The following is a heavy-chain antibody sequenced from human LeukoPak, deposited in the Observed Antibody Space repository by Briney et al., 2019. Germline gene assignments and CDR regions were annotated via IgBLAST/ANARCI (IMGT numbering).Heavy chain of an antibody. J-gene: IGHJ6*03. CDR2: IYPGDSDT. CDR1: GYSFTSYW. CDR3: ARHADYYDSSGHTNLHYYYYYYMDV. Sequence: GESLKISCKGSGYSFTSYWIGWVRQMPGKGLEWMRIIYPGDSDTRYSPSFQGQVTISADKTISTAYLQWSSLKASDTAMYYCARHADYYDSSGHTNLHYYYYYYMDVWGKGTTVTVSS. V-gene: IGHV5-51*01. D-gene: IGHD3-22*01.